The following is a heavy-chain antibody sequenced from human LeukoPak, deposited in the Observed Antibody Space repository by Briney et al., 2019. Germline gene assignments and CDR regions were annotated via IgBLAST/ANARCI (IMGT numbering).Heavy chain of an antibody. CDR1: GFTFGDYA. D-gene: IGHD6-13*01. J-gene: IGHJ4*02. Sequence: PGGSLRLSCTASGFTFGDYAMHWVRQAPGKGLEWVSLISWDGGSTYYADSVKGRFTISRDNSKNSLYLQMNSLRAEDTALYYCAKDTEDSSSWSYYFDYWGQGTLVTVSS. CDR3: AKDTEDSSSWSYYFDY. CDR2: ISWDGGST. V-gene: IGHV3-43D*03.